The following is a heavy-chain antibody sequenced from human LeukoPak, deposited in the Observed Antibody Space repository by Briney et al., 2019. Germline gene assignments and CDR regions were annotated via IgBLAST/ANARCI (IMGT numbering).Heavy chain of an antibody. CDR3: AKDSGSSSGWSPESFDY. CDR1: GFTFSSHA. CDR2: ISWNSGSI. Sequence: GGSLRLSCAASGFTFSSHAMSWVRQAPGKGLEWVSGISWNSGSIGYADSVKGRFTISRDNAKNSLYLQMNSLRAEDTALYYCAKDSGSSSGWSPESFDYWGQGTLVTVSS. D-gene: IGHD6-19*01. V-gene: IGHV3-9*01. J-gene: IGHJ4*02.